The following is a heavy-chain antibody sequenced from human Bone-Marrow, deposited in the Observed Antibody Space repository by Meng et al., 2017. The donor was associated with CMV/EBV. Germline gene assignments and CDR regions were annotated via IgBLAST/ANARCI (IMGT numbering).Heavy chain of an antibody. CDR1: GFTFSSYA. Sequence: ETLSLTCAASGFTFSSYAMSWVRQAPGKGLEWVSVIYSGGSRTYYADSVKGRFTISRDNSKNTLYLQMNSLRAEDTAVYYCAKEPLLFGYFDYWGQGNLVNVDS. D-gene: IGHD3-10*01. J-gene: IGHJ4*02. CDR2: IYSGGSRT. V-gene: IGHV3-23*03. CDR3: AKEPLLFGYFDY.